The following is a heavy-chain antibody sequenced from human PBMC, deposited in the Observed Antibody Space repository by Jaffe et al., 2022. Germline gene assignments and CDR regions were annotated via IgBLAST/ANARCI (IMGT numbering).Heavy chain of an antibody. Sequence: QLQLQESGPGLVKPSETLSLTCTVSGGSISSSSYYWGWIRQPPGKGLEWIGSIYYSGSTYYNPSLKSRVTISVDTSKNQFSLKLSSVTAADTAVYYCASLPLTQQLVPYYFDYWGQGTLVTVSS. CDR2: IYYSGST. D-gene: IGHD6-13*01. J-gene: IGHJ4*02. CDR1: GGSISSSSYY. CDR3: ASLPLTQQLVPYYFDY. V-gene: IGHV4-39*01.